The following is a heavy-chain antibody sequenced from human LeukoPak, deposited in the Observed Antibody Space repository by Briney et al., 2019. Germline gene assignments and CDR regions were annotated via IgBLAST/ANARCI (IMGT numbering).Heavy chain of an antibody. D-gene: IGHD5-18*01. Sequence: GGSLRLSCAASGFTFSSYAMHWVRQAPGKGLEWVAVISYDGSNKYYADSVKGRFTISRDNSKNTLYLQMDSLRAEDTAVYYCAREGRSYGYAYYFDYWGQGTLVTVSS. CDR1: GFTFSSYA. V-gene: IGHV3-30-3*01. CDR3: AREGRSYGYAYYFDY. CDR2: ISYDGSNK. J-gene: IGHJ4*02.